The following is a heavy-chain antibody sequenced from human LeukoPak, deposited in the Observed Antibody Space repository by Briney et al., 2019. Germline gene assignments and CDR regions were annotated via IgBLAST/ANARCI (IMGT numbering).Heavy chain of an antibody. CDR2: INHSGST. V-gene: IGHV4-34*01. CDR1: GGSFSGYY. D-gene: IGHD2-2*01. CDR3: ARGRYCSSTSCYRSVGNHLTH. Sequence: SGTLSLTWAVYGGSFSGYYWSWIRQPPGKGLEWIGEINHSGSTNYNPSLKSRVTISVDTSKNQFSLKLSSVTAADTAVYYCARGRYCSSTSCYRSVGNHLTHWGQGTLVTVSS. J-gene: IGHJ4*02.